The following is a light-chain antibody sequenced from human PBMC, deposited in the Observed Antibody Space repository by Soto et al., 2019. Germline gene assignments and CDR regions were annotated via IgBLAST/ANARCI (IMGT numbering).Light chain of an antibody. Sequence: EIVLTQSPGTLSLSPGERATLSCRASQSVGSSYLAWYQQKPGQAPRLLIYGASSRATGIPDRFSGSGSGTDFTLTISRLEPEDFAVYYCQQYGRSFGPGTKVDIK. J-gene: IGKJ3*01. CDR3: QQYGRS. V-gene: IGKV3-20*01. CDR1: QSVGSSY. CDR2: GAS.